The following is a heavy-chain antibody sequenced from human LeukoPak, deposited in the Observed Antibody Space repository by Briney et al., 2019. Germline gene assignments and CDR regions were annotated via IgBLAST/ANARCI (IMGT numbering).Heavy chain of an antibody. Sequence: SETLSLTCAVYGGSFSGYYWSWIRQPPGKGLEWIGEINHSGSTNYNPSLKSRVTISVDTSKNQFSLKLSSVTAADTAVYYCARRATISSPHFDYWGQGTLVTVSS. CDR2: INHSGST. J-gene: IGHJ4*02. D-gene: IGHD3-9*01. CDR1: GGSFSGYY. CDR3: ARRATISSPHFDY. V-gene: IGHV4-34*01.